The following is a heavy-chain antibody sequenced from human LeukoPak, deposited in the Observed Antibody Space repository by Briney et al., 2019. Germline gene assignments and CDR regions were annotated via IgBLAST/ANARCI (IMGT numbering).Heavy chain of an antibody. J-gene: IGHJ4*02. Sequence: ASVKVSCKASGYSFTGHYMHWVRQAPGQGLEWMGWINPKSGGTNYAQKFQGRVTMTRDTSISTAYMDMSSLRSDDTAVYYCARINYRPIIKFFDFWGQGTLVTVSS. CDR2: INPKSGGT. CDR1: GYSFTGHY. CDR3: ARINYRPIIKFFDF. V-gene: IGHV1-2*02. D-gene: IGHD4-11*01.